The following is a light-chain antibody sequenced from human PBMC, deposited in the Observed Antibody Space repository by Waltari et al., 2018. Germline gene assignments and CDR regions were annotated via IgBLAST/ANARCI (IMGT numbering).Light chain of an antibody. J-gene: IGLJ3*02. V-gene: IGLV2-23*01. CDR1: SSDVGSYNL. Sequence: QSALTQPASVSGSPGQSITISCTGTSSDVGSYNLFSWYQQHPGKAPKLMIYEGSKRPSGVSNRLSGSKSGNTASLTISGRQAEDEADYYCCSYAGSSTWVFGGGTKLTVL. CDR2: EGS. CDR3: CSYAGSSTWV.